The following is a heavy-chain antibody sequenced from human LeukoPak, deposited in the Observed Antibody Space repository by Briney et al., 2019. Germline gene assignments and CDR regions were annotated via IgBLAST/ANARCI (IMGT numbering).Heavy chain of an antibody. V-gene: IGHV4-61*02. J-gene: IGHJ4*02. CDR3: ARVSSYSVRLFDY. Sequence: SETLSLTCTVSGGSISSGSYYWSWIRQPAGKGLEWIGRIYTSGSTNYNPSLKSRVTISVDTSKNQFSLKLSSVTAADTAVYYCARVSSYSVRLFDYWGQGTLVTVSS. CDR2: IYTSGST. D-gene: IGHD5/OR15-5a*01. CDR1: GGSISSGSYY.